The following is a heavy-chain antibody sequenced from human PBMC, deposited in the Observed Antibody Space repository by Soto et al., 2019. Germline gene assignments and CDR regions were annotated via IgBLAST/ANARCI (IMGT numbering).Heavy chain of an antibody. CDR1: GGSISSINNHFSNHY. CDR3: TTQGFCGLHGLVDV. Sequence: QVQLQESGPGLVKPSETLSLTCTVSGGSISSINNHFSNHYCSWIRLSPGKGLEWIGYISNIGFTRYNPSLKSRVSTSVDTSKNQFSLKLTSVTAAYTAVYYYTTQGFCGLHGLVDVWGQGTTVTVS. CDR2: ISNIGFT. D-gene: IGHD3-16*01. J-gene: IGHJ6*02. V-gene: IGHV4-61*01.